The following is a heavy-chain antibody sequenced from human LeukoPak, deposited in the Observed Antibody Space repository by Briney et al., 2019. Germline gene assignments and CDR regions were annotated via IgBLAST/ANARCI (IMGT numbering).Heavy chain of an antibody. CDR3: ARDFGGGWYYFDY. CDR2: IWYDGSNK. CDR1: GFTFSSYG. Sequence: PGGSLRLPCAASGFTFSSYGMHWVRQAPGKGLEWVAVIWYDGSNKYYADSVKGRFTISRDNSKNTLYLQMNSLRAEDTAVYYCARDFGGGWYYFDYWGQGTLVTVSS. V-gene: IGHV3-33*01. J-gene: IGHJ4*02. D-gene: IGHD3-16*01.